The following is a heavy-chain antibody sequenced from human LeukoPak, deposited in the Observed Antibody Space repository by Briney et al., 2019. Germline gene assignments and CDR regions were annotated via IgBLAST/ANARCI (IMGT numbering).Heavy chain of an antibody. CDR1: GYTFTSYY. CDR3: ARHSSGWSFYFDY. V-gene: IGHV1-18*04. CDR2: ISAYNGNT. Sequence: ASVKVSCKASGYTFTSYYIHWLRQAPGQGLEWMAWISAYNGNTNYAQNLQGRVTMTTDTSTSTAYMELRSLRSDDTAVYYCARHSSGWSFYFDYWGQGTLVTVSS. D-gene: IGHD6-19*01. J-gene: IGHJ4*02.